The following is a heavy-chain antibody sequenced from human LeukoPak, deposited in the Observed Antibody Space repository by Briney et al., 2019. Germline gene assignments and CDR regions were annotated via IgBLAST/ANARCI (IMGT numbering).Heavy chain of an antibody. CDR3: ARATASRRKFDY. V-gene: IGHV4-34*01. Sequence: SETLSLTCAVYGGSFSGYYWSWIRQPPEKGLEWIGEINHSGSTNYNPSLKSRVTISVDTSKNQFSLKLSSVTAADTAVYYCARATASRRKFDYWGQGTLVTVSS. CDR1: GGSFSGYY. CDR2: INHSGST. D-gene: IGHD6-25*01. J-gene: IGHJ4*02.